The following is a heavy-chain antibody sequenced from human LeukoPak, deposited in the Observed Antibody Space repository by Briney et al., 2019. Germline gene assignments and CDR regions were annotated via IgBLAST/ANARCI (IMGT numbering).Heavy chain of an antibody. J-gene: IGHJ6*03. D-gene: IGHD3-3*01. CDR3: ARGPDLDDFWSGSYYYYYMDV. CDR1: GYSFIHYG. CDR2: IIPIFGTA. V-gene: IGHV1-69*06. Sequence: GASVKVSCKTSGYSFIHYGISWWRQAPGQGLEWMGGIIPIFGTANYAQKFQGRVTITADKSTSTAYMELSSLRSEDTAVYYCARGPDLDDFWSGSYYYYYMDVWGKGTTVTVSS.